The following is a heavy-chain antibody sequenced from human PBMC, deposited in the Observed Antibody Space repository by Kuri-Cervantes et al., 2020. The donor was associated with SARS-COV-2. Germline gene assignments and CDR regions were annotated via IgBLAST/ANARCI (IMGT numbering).Heavy chain of an antibody. J-gene: IGHJ2*01. CDR3: ARDYGGNYWYFDL. V-gene: IGHV4-61*02. CDR2: IYTSGST. CDR1: GASIRSAGYS. D-gene: IGHD4-23*01. Sequence: SETLSLTCAVSGASIRSAGYSWTWIRQPAGKGLEWIGRIYTSGSTNYNPSLKSRVTMSVDTSKNQFSLKLSSVTAADTAVYYCARDYGGNYWYFDLWGRGTLVTVSS.